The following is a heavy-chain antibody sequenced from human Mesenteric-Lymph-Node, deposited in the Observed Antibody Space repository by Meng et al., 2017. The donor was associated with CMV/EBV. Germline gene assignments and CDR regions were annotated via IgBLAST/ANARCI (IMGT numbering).Heavy chain of an antibody. CDR3: ARFGRSLGR. CDR2: INHSGST. J-gene: IGHJ4*02. Sequence: ESLKISCAASGFTFSDYYMSWVRQAPGKGLEWIGEINHSGSTNYNPSLKSRVTISVDTSKNQFSLKLSSVTAADTAVYYCARFGRSLGRWGQGTLVTVSS. CDR1: GFTFSDYY. V-gene: IGHV4-34*01. D-gene: IGHD3-16*01.